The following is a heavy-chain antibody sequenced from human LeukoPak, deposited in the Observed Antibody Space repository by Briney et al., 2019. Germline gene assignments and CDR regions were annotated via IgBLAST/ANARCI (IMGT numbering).Heavy chain of an antibody. CDR3: ARTSDVLLWFGGTERGIDY. J-gene: IGHJ4*02. CDR2: ISAYNGNT. CDR1: GYTFTSYG. V-gene: IGHV1-18*01. Sequence: ASVKVSCKASGYTFTSYGISWVRQAPGQGLEWMGWISAYNGNTNYAQKLQGRVTMTTDTSTSTAYMELMSLRSDDTAVYYCARTSDVLLWFGGTERGIDYWGQGTLVTVSS. D-gene: IGHD3-10*01.